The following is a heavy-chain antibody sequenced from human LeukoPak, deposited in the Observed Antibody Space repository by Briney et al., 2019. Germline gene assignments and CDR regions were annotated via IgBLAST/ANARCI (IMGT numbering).Heavy chain of an antibody. CDR3: ARYHLNYGSGSYFDY. J-gene: IGHJ4*02. D-gene: IGHD3-22*01. V-gene: IGHV4-31*03. CDR1: GGSISSGGYY. Sequence: TLSLTCXVXGGSISSGGYYWSWIRQHPGKGLEWIGYIYYSGSTYYNPSLKSRVTISVDTSKNQFSLKLSSVTAADTAVYYCARYHLNYGSGSYFDYWGQGTLVTVSS. CDR2: IYYSGST.